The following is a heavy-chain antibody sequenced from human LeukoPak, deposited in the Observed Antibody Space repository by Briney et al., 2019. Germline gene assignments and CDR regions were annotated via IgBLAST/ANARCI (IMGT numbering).Heavy chain of an antibody. CDR3: ARGDAGGATYSY. CDR2: INHSGST. D-gene: IGHD1-26*01. V-gene: IGHV4-34*01. J-gene: IGHJ4*02. CDR1: GGSFSGYY. Sequence: PSETLSLTCAVYGGSFSGYYWSWIRQPPGKGLEWIGEINHSGSTNYNPSLKSRVTISVDTSKSQFSLKLSSVTAADTAVYYRARGDAGGATYSYWGQGTLVTVSS.